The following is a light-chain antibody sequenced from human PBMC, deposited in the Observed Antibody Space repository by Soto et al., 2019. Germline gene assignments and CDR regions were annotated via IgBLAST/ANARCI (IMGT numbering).Light chain of an antibody. CDR1: RSNIGRYS. Sequence: QSVLTQPPSASGTPGQTVTISCSGSRSNIGRYSVNWYQQLPGRAPKLLLYGTDQRPSGVPDRFSGSASGTSASLAISGLQSEDEADYYCAAWDDTLSGRVFGGGTKVTVL. J-gene: IGLJ2*01. V-gene: IGLV1-44*01. CDR3: AAWDDTLSGRV. CDR2: GTD.